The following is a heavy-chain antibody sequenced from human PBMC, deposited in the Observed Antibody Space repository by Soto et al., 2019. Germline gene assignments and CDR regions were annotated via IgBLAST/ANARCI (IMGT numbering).Heavy chain of an antibody. CDR2: INAGNGNT. V-gene: IGHV1-3*01. Sequence: ASVKVSCKASGYTFTSYAMHWVRQAPGQRLEWMGWINAGNGNTKYSQKFQGRVTITRDTSASTAYMELSSLRSEDTAVYYCARDLAGDYDSSGYPSPFDYWGQGTLVTVS. CDR1: GYTFTSYA. D-gene: IGHD3-22*01. J-gene: IGHJ4*02. CDR3: ARDLAGDYDSSGYPSPFDY.